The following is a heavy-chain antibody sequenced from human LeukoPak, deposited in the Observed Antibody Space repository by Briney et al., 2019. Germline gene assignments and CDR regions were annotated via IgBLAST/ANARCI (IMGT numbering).Heavy chain of an antibody. Sequence: SETLSLTCSVSGGFNTHYYWSWIRQPPGKGLEWIGYIYHSGSTKYNPSLKSRVTISVDRSKNQFSLKLSSVTAADTAVYYCARALATLDYWGQGTLVTVSS. D-gene: IGHD5-12*01. J-gene: IGHJ4*02. CDR2: IYHSGST. CDR1: GGFNTHYY. CDR3: ARALATLDY. V-gene: IGHV4-59*12.